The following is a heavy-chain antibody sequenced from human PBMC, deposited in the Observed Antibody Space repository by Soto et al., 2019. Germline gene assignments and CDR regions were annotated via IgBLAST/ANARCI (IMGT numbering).Heavy chain of an antibody. CDR2: IYHSGTT. D-gene: IGHD5-12*01. J-gene: IGHJ5*01. CDR3: ARDYSGYGWFDS. V-gene: IGHV4-31*03. Sequence: SETLSVTCTVSGTSISSGGYYWGWFLQHPGKGLEWIGYIYHSGTTSYNQSLKSRLTMSVDTSENQFSLKLSSVPAADTAVYYCARDYSGYGWFDSWGQGALVTVSS. CDR1: GTSISSGGYY.